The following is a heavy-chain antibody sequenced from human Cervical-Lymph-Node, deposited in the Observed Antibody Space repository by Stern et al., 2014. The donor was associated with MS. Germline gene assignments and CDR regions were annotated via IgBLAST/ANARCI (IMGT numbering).Heavy chain of an antibody. J-gene: IGHJ5*02. D-gene: IGHD2/OR15-2a*01. CDR2: INGRGTAI. V-gene: IGHV3-11*01. CDR1: GFTFRDYY. CDR3: ANSIA. Sequence: VQLLESGGGLVKPGGSLTLSCAASGFTFRDYYMNWIRQTPGTGLEWVSYINGRGTAIYYADSVKGRFTNSRDNGKKSLYLEMDSLRVEGTAIYYCANSIAWGQGTLVTVSS.